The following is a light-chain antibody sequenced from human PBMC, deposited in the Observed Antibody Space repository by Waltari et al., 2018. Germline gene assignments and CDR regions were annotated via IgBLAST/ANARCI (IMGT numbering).Light chain of an antibody. CDR1: QSISTW. CDR2: KAS. Sequence: IQMTQSPSTLSASVGDRVTITCRASQSISTWLAWYQHKPGKAPELLIYKASRLENCVASRFSGIGSGTEFTLTISSLQPDDFATYYFQQYQSFWTFGQGTKVEIK. V-gene: IGKV1-5*03. J-gene: IGKJ1*01. CDR3: QQYQSFWT.